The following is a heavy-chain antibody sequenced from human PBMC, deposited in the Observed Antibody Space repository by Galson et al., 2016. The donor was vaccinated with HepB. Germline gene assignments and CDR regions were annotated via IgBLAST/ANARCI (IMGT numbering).Heavy chain of an antibody. V-gene: IGHV4-39*01. CDR2: IYQSGST. J-gene: IGHJ6*02. Sequence: SETLSLTCTVSGDSISRINFFWGWIRQPPGKGLEWIGSIYQSGSTYQNPSLKSRVTISADTSRNQFFLNLRSVTAADTAVYYCARVRWQAAVSLKILTVDVWGQGTTVTVSS. CDR1: GDSISRINFF. CDR3: ARVRWQAAVSLKILTVDV. D-gene: IGHD6-13*01.